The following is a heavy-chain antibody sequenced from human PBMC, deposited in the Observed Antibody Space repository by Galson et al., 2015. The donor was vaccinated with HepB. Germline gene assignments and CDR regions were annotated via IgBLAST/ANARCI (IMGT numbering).Heavy chain of an antibody. Sequence: SLRLSCATSGFTFGDYAMGWFRQAPGKGLEWVGFIRTKGYGGTKEYAASVKGRFTISSDDFEGSAYPQMNSLKTEDTGVYFCSRGRYSSSWYVGWFDPWGQGTLVIVSS. J-gene: IGHJ5*02. D-gene: IGHD6-13*01. CDR2: IRTKGYGGTK. V-gene: IGHV3-49*03. CDR1: GFTFGDYA. CDR3: SRGRYSSSWYVGWFDP.